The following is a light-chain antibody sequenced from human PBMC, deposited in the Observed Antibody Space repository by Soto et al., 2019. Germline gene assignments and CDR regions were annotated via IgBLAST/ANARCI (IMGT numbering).Light chain of an antibody. CDR2: AAS. CDR3: LQYNNYPFT. V-gene: IGKV1-17*01. CDR1: QDIKNV. J-gene: IGKJ5*01. Sequence: IQRTPSTTSLSVCVGARLTTSCPASQDIKNVLGWYQQRPGKAPKRLIYAASSLQTGVLSRFSGSGSGTEFTLTINSLQPEDFATYFCLQYNNYPFTFGQGTLLEIK.